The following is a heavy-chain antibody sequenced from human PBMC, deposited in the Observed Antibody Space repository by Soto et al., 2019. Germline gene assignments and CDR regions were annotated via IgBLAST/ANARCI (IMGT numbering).Heavy chain of an antibody. J-gene: IGHJ6*03. D-gene: IGHD2-15*01. Sequence: SQTLSLTCAISGDSVSSNSAAWNWIRQSPSRGLEWLGRTYYRSKWYNDYAVSVKSRITINPDTSKNQFSLQLNSVTPEDTAVYYCARGPIGYCSGGSCLTYYYYMDVWGKGTTVTVSS. V-gene: IGHV6-1*01. CDR2: TYYRSKWYN. CDR3: ARGPIGYCSGGSCLTYYYYMDV. CDR1: GDSVSSNSAA.